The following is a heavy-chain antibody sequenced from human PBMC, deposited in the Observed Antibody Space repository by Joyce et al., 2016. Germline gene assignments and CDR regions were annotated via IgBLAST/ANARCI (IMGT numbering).Heavy chain of an antibody. J-gene: IGHJ4*02. Sequence: QVQLVQSGAEVKNPGASVKVSCKASGFSFSGYYIHWVRQAPGQGLEWMGWINPDRGDTMYAQKFQGRVTVTRDTSISTVYLELGRLTSDDTALYYCAREYGGTFYFDCWGQVTLVTVSS. CDR1: GFSFSGYY. CDR3: AREYGGTFYFDC. V-gene: IGHV1-2*02. CDR2: INPDRGDT. D-gene: IGHD4-23*01.